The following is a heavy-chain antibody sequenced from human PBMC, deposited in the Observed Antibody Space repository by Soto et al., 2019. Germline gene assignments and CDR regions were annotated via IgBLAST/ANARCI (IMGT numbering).Heavy chain of an antibody. V-gene: IGHV4-39*01. CDR2: FYYSGST. CDR3: ARLGGYCSSTSCYGYYGMDV. J-gene: IGHJ6*02. D-gene: IGHD2-2*01. Sequence: QLQLQESGPGLVKPSETLSLTCSVSGGSLSSGPYSWGWIRQPPGKGLEWIGTFYYSGSTHYNPSLASRVTISVYTSKNQVSLKVTSVTAADTAMYYCARLGGYCSSTSCYGYYGMDVWGQGTTVTVSS. CDR1: GGSLSSGPYS.